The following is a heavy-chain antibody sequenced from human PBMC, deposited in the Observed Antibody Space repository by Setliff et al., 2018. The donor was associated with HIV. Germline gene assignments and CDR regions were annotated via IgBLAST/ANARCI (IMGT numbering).Heavy chain of an antibody. V-gene: IGHV3-7*01. CDR2: IKQDGSER. J-gene: IGHJ4*02. CDR3: ARERGYSYGYSDF. CDR1: GFTLSNYW. Sequence: GESLKISCAASGFTLSNYWMSWVRQAPGKGLEWVANIKQDGSERFYVDSVKGRFTISRDNSKNTLYLQMNSLRAEDTAVYYCARERGYSYGYSDFWGQGTLVTVSS. D-gene: IGHD5-18*01.